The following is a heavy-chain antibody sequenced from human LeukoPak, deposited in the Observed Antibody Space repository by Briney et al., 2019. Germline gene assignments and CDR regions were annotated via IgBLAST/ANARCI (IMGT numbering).Heavy chain of an antibody. D-gene: IGHD1-1*01. CDR1: GGSISSYY. J-gene: IGHJ6*03. V-gene: IGHV4-59*01. CDR2: IYCSGST. Sequence: WESLSLTCTVSGGSISSYYRSWVRQPPGKGLEWVAEIYCSGSTYYNPSLKSRVTISGDTSKNQFSLKMSSVTAADTAVYYCARTTEGESTYDYFYYSYTDVWAKGTTVTISS. CDR3: ARTTEGESTYDYFYYSYTDV.